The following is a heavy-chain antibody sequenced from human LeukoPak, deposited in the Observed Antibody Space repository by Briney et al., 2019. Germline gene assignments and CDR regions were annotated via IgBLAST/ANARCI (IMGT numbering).Heavy chain of an antibody. Sequence: GGSLRLSCAASGFTFRSYAMSWVRQSPGKGLEWVSVISGSGGSTYYADSVKGRFTISRDNSKNTLYLQMNSLRAEDTAVYYCTRVITMVRGVITLSYYYYYYMDVWGKGTTVTISS. D-gene: IGHD3-10*01. V-gene: IGHV3-23*01. CDR1: GFTFRSYA. CDR2: ISGSGGST. J-gene: IGHJ6*03. CDR3: TRVITMVRGVITLSYYYYYYMDV.